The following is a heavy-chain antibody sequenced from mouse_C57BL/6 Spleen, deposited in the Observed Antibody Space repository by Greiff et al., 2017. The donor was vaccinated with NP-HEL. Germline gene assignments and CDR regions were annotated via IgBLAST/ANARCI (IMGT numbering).Heavy chain of an antibody. CDR1: GFTFSSYG. J-gene: IGHJ3*01. V-gene: IGHV5-6*02. CDR3: ARQVSYDGYYGGFAY. Sequence: DVMLVESGGDLVKPGGSLKLSCAASGFTFSSYGMSWVRQTPDKRLEWVATISSGGSYTYYPDSVKGRFTISRDNAKNTRYLQMSSLKSEDTSLYYCARQVSYDGYYGGFAYWGQGTLVTVSA. CDR2: ISSGGSYT. D-gene: IGHD2-3*01.